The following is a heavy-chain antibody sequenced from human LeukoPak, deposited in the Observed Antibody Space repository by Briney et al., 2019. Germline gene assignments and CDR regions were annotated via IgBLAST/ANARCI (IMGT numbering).Heavy chain of an antibody. Sequence: GGSLRLSCAASGFTFNNYDMHWVRHVIGKGLEWVSAVGSAGAPYYAGSVKGRFTISRENAKKSLYLQMDSLGAGDTAVYYCVKEALTVAGNWHFDLWGRGTLVTVSS. V-gene: IGHV3-13*05. J-gene: IGHJ2*01. CDR2: VGSAGAP. CDR3: VKEALTVAGNWHFDL. CDR1: GFTFNNYD. D-gene: IGHD6-19*01.